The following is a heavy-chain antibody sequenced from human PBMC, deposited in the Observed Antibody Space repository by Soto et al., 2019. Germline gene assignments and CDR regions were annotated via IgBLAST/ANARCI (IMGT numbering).Heavy chain of an antibody. V-gene: IGHV3-64*01. CDR1: GFTFSSYA. J-gene: IGHJ6*03. CDR3: ARRGYGSRWPNVYMDV. CDR2: ISNNGGNT. Sequence: GGSLGLSCAASGFTFSSYAMDLVRQAPGKGLEYVSGISNNGGNTYYAKSVKGRFTISRDNSENTLYLQMGSLRAEDMALYYCARRGYGSRWPNVYMDVWGKGTTVTVSS. D-gene: IGHD6-13*01.